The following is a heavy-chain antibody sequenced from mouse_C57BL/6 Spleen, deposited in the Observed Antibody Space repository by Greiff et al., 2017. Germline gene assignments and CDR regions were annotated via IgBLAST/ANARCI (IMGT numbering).Heavy chain of an antibody. CDR2: IYPGSGST. CDR1: GYTFTSYW. CDR3: ASGDYGSSYGFAY. Sequence: QVQLQQPGAELVKPGASVKMSCKASGYTFTSYWITWVKQRPGQGLEWIGDIYPGSGSTNYYEKFKSKATLTVDTSSSTAYMQLSSLTSEDSAVYYCASGDYGSSYGFAYWGQGTLVTVSA. D-gene: IGHD1-1*01. J-gene: IGHJ3*01. V-gene: IGHV1-55*01.